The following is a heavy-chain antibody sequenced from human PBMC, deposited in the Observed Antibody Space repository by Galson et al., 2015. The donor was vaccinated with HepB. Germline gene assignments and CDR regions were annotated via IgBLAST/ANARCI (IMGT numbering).Heavy chain of an antibody. V-gene: IGHV3-7*03. CDR2: IKQDGSEK. CDR3: ASDIVVVPAADPAEYFQH. CDR1: GFTFSDYW. D-gene: IGHD2-2*01. J-gene: IGHJ1*01. Sequence: SLRLSCAVSGFTFSDYWVSWVRQAPGKGLEWVANIKQDGSEKYYVNSVKGRFTISRDNAKNSLYLQMNSLRAEDTAVYYCASDIVVVPAADPAEYFQHWGQVTLVTVSS.